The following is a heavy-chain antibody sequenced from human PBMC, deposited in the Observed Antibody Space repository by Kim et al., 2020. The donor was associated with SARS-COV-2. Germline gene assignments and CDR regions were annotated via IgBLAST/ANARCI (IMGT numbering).Heavy chain of an antibody. Sequence: GGSLRLSCAASGFTFSSYAMHWVRQAPGKGLEWVAVISYDGSNKYYADSVKGRFTISRDNSKNTLYLQMNSLRAEDTAVYYCARGASHYDILTGYYRMDAFDIWGQGTMVTVSS. CDR3: ARGASHYDILTGYYRMDAFDI. CDR2: ISYDGSNK. V-gene: IGHV3-30-3*01. J-gene: IGHJ3*02. D-gene: IGHD3-9*01. CDR1: GFTFSSYA.